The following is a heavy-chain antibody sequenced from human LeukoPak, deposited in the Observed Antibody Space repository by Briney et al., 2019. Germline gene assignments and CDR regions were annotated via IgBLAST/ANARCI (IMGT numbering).Heavy chain of an antibody. Sequence: SVKVSCKPSGGTFDSYAISWVRQAPGQGLEWMGGITAIFRTTNYAQKFKGRVTITADESMSTVYMQLSSLRSEDTAVYYCARHSGYHSTMYLDYWGQGTLVTVSS. J-gene: IGHJ4*02. CDR1: GGTFDSYA. V-gene: IGHV1-69*13. D-gene: IGHD3-22*01. CDR3: ARHSGYHSTMYLDY. CDR2: ITAIFRTT.